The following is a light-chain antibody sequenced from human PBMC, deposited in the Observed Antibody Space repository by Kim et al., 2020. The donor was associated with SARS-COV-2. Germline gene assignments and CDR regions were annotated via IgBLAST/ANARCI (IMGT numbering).Light chain of an antibody. CDR1: QSVSSY. CDR2: DAS. V-gene: IGKV3-11*01. Sequence: LSPGERATRSCRASQSVSSYLAWYQQKPGQAPRLLIYDASNRATGIPARFSGSESGTDFTLTISSLEPEDFAVYYCQQRSNWPPTFGQGTKVDIK. J-gene: IGKJ1*01. CDR3: QQRSNWPPT.